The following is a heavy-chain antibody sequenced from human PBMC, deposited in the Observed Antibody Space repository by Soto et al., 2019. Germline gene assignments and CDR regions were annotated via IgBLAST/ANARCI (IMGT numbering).Heavy chain of an antibody. Sequence: QVQLVESGGGVVQPGRSLRLSCAASGFTFSSYGMHWVRQAPGKGLEWVAVISYVGSNKYYADSVKGRFTISRDNSKNTLYLQMNSLRAEDTAVYYCAKDPYGDYDYPSWGQGTLVTVSS. CDR2: ISYVGSNK. J-gene: IGHJ4*02. V-gene: IGHV3-30*18. CDR1: GFTFSSYG. D-gene: IGHD4-17*01. CDR3: AKDPYGDYDYPS.